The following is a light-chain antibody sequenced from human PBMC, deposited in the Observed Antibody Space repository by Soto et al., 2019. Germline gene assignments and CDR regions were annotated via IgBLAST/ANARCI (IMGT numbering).Light chain of an antibody. Sequence: DIQMTPSPSSLSTSVGDRVTITCRASQDIRNDLVWYQQKPGKAPKRLIYAAPSLQSGVPSRFSDSGSATEFTLTISSLQPEDFAAYYCLQYNSYPWTFGQGTKVEIK. CDR2: AAP. J-gene: IGKJ1*01. V-gene: IGKV1-17*01. CDR1: QDIRND. CDR3: LQYNSYPWT.